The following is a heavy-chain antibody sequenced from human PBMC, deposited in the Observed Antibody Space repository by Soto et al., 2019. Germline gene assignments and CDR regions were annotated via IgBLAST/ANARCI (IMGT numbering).Heavy chain of an antibody. CDR1: GGSISSGGYY. CDR2: IYYSGST. V-gene: IGHV4-31*03. J-gene: IGHJ4*02. CDR3: ARIRNSNYVHYYFDY. Sequence: SETLSLTCTVSGGSISSGGYYWSWIRQHPGKGLEWIGYIYYSGSTYYNPSLKSRVTISVDTSKNQFSLKLSSVTAADTAVYYCARIRNSNYVHYYFDYWGQGTLVTVS. D-gene: IGHD4-4*01.